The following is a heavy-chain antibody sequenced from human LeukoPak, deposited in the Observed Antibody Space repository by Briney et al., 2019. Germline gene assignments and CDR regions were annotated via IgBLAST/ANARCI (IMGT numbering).Heavy chain of an antibody. Sequence: PGGSLRLSCAASGFTFSSYAMHWVRQAPGKGLEWVGVISSDGSEKYYADSVKGRLTISRDNSKDTLYLQVNGLRAEGTAVYYCAKKNAVTGTTRAFDIWGQGTMVTVSS. J-gene: IGHJ3*02. CDR1: GFTFSSYA. V-gene: IGHV3-30*18. CDR3: AKKNAVTGTTRAFDI. D-gene: IGHD1-20*01. CDR2: ISSDGSEK.